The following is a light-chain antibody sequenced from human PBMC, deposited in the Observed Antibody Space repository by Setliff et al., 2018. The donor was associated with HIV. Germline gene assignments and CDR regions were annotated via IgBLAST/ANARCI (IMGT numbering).Light chain of an antibody. CDR3: QSYDSSLSAYV. CDR1: SSNFGTGFD. V-gene: IGLV1-40*01. CDR2: GNI. J-gene: IGLJ1*01. Sequence: QSVLTQPPSVSGAPGQRVTISCTGSSSNFGTGFDVHWYQQLPGTAPKLLIYGNINRPSGVPDRFSGSKSGTPASLAITGLQAEDEADYYCQSYDSSLSAYVFGTGTKVTVL.